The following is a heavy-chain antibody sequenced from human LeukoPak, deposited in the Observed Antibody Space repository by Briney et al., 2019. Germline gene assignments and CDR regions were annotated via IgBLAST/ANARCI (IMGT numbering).Heavy chain of an antibody. CDR2: INPSGGST. J-gene: IGHJ3*02. CDR1: GYTFTSYY. CDR3: ARVGNYYDSSGLAFDI. Sequence: GASVKVSCKASGYTFTSYYMHWVRQAPGQGLEWMGIINPSGGSTSYAQKFQGRVTMTRDTSTSTVYMELSSLRSDDTAVYYCARVGNYYDSSGLAFDIWGQGTMVTVSS. V-gene: IGHV1-46*01. D-gene: IGHD3-22*01.